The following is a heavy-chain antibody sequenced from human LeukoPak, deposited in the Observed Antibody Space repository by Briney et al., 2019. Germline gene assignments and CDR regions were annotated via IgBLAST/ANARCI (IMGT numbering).Heavy chain of an antibody. J-gene: IGHJ4*02. CDR3: ARGESWIQLIY. D-gene: IGHD5-24*01. CDR2: IYYSGST. CDR1: GGSISSYY. Sequence: SETLSLTCTVSGGSISSYYWSWIRQPPGKELEWIGYIYYSGSTNYNPSLKSRVTISVDTSKNQFSLKLSSVTAADTAVYYCARGESWIQLIYWGQGTLVTVSS. V-gene: IGHV4-59*08.